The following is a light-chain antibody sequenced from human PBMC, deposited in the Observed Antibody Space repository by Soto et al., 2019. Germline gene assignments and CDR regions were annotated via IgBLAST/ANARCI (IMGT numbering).Light chain of an antibody. Sequence: EIVLTQSPGTLSLSPGERATLSCRASQTFSNSFLSWFQQIPGQAPRLLIYGASSRATGIPDRFSGSGSGTDFTLTISRLEPEDFAVYYCQQYGSSSWTFGQGTKVEIK. CDR3: QQYGSSSWT. CDR1: QTFSNSF. CDR2: GAS. V-gene: IGKV3-20*01. J-gene: IGKJ1*01.